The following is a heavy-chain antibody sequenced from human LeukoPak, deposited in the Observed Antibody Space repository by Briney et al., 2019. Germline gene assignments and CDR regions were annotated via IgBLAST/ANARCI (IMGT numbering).Heavy chain of an antibody. J-gene: IGHJ4*02. D-gene: IGHD3-22*01. V-gene: IGHV1-8*03. Sequence: GASVKVSCKASGDTFTSYDINWVREATGQGLEWMGWMNPNSGNTGYAQKIQGRVTITRNTSISTACMELSSLRSEDTAVYYCASGGSKARSYYYDSIGDFDYWGQGTLVTVSS. CDR2: MNPNSGNT. CDR3: ASGGSKARSYYYDSIGDFDY. CDR1: GDTFTSYD.